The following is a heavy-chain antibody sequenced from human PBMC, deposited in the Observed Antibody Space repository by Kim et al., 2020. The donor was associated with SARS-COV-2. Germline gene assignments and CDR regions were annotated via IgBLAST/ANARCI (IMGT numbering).Heavy chain of an antibody. J-gene: IGHJ6*02. Sequence: ASVKVSCKASGYTFTSYAMNWVRQAPGQWLEWMGWINTNTGNPTYAQGFTGRFVFSLDTSVSTAYLQISSLKAEDTAVYYCARDNRITIFGVAVAAHYGMDVWGQGTTVTVSS. D-gene: IGHD3-3*01. CDR1: GYTFTSYA. CDR3: ARDNRITIFGVAVAAHYGMDV. V-gene: IGHV7-4-1*02. CDR2: INTNTGNP.